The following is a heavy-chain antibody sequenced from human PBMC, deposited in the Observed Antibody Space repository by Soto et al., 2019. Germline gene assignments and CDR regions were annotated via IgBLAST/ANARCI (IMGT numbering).Heavy chain of an antibody. J-gene: IGHJ4*02. V-gene: IGHV3-23*01. Sequence: EVQLLESGGGLVQPRGSLRFSCAASGLTFSSYVMSWVRQAPGKGLEWVSAISASGGSTYYADSVKGRCTISRDNSKNTLYLQMNSLRADDTAVYYCATTSTGRRFDFWGQGTLVTVSS. D-gene: IGHD3-10*01. CDR2: ISASGGST. CDR1: GLTFSSYV. CDR3: ATTSTGRRFDF.